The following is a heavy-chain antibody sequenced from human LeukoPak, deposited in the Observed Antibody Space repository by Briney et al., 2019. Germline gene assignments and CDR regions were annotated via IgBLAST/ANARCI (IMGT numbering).Heavy chain of an antibody. J-gene: IGHJ4*02. Sequence: TPSETLSLTCTVSGGSISSSSYYWGWIRQPPGKGLEWIGSIYYSGSTYYNPSLKSRVTISVDTSKNQFSLKLSSVTAADTAVYYCARKRYFDYWGQGTLVTVSS. V-gene: IGHV4-39*01. CDR2: IYYSGST. CDR1: GGSISSSSYY. CDR3: ARKRYFDY. D-gene: IGHD5-24*01.